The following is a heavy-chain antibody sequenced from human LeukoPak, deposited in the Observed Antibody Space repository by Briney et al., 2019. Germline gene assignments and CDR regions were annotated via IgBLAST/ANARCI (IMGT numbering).Heavy chain of an antibody. CDR2: ISAYNGNT. J-gene: IGHJ6*04. CDR3: ARDSLRGYSGYDDYYYGMDV. CDR1: GYAFTSYG. Sequence: ASVKLSCKASGYAFTSYGITWVRQAPGQGLEWRGWISAYNGNTNYAQKLQGRVTMPTDTSTSTAYMELRSLRFDDTAVYYCARDSLRGYSGYDDYYYGMDVWGEGTTVNVSS. D-gene: IGHD5-12*01. V-gene: IGHV1-18*01.